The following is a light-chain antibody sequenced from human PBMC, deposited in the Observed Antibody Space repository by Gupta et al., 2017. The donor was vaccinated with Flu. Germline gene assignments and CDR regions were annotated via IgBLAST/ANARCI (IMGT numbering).Light chain of an antibody. CDR2: GNS. J-gene: IGLJ2*01. CDR1: SSNIGADYD. Sequence: QSVLTQSPSVSGAPGQRVTISCTGSSSNIGADYDVHWYQQLPGTAPKLLIYGNSNRPSGVPDRFSGSKSGTSASLAITGLQAEDEADYYCQSYDSSLSGVIFGGGPKLTVL. V-gene: IGLV1-40*01. CDR3: QSYDSSLSGVI.